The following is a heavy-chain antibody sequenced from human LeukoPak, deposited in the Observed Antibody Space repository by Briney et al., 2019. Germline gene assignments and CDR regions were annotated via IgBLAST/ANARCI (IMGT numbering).Heavy chain of an antibody. D-gene: IGHD3-22*01. CDR3: ARDRKKYYYDSSGVYFQH. J-gene: IGHJ1*01. CDR2: INPNSGGT. Sequence: RASVKVSCKASGYTFTGYYMHWVRQAPGQGLEWMGWINPNSGGTNYAQKFQGRVTMTRDTSISTACMELSRLRSDDTAVYYCARDRKKYYYDSSGVYFQHWGQGTLVTVSS. CDR1: GYTFTGYY. V-gene: IGHV1-2*02.